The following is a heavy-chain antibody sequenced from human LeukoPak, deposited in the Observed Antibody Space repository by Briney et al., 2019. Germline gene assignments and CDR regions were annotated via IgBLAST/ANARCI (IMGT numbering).Heavy chain of an antibody. CDR2: INHSGST. D-gene: IGHD3-10*01. J-gene: IGHJ5*02. CDR1: GFTFSSYW. CDR3: ARGLILLWFGETKGFDP. Sequence: GSLRLSCAASGFTFSSYWMSWIRQPPGKGLEWIGEINHSGSTNYNPSLKSRVTISVDTSKNQFSLKLSSVTAADTAVYYCARGLILLWFGETKGFDPWGQGTLVTVSS. V-gene: IGHV4-34*01.